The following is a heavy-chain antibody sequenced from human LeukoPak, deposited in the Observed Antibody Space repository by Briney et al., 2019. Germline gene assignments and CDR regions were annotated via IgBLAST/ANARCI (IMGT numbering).Heavy chain of an antibody. Sequence: PAETLSLTCAASGYTISSGYNWGWRRHPPGKGLGGSGIINRRGSTYYNPSLRSRVTISVDTSKNQFSLKLSSVSAADTAVYYCARLAAAGISAWFDPWGQGTLVTVSS. CDR3: ARLAAAGISAWFDP. CDR2: INRRGST. D-gene: IGHD6-13*01. CDR1: GYTISSGYN. V-gene: IGHV4-38-2*01. J-gene: IGHJ5*02.